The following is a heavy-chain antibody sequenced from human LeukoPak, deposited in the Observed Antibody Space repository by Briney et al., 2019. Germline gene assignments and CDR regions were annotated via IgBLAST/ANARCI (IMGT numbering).Heavy chain of an antibody. V-gene: IGHV3-21*01. J-gene: IGHJ5*02. Sequence: GGSLRLSCAASGFTFSSYSMNWVRQAPGKGLEWVSSISSGSSYIYYADSVKGRFTISRENAKNSLYLQMDSLRAEDTAVYYCAKDRVEIVVVPAAPWGQGTLVTVSS. CDR1: GFTFSSYS. CDR2: ISSGSSYI. CDR3: AKDRVEIVVVPAAP. D-gene: IGHD2-2*01.